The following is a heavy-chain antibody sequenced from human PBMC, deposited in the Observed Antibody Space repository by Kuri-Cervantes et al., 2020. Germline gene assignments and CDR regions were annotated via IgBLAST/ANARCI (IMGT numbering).Heavy chain of an antibody. V-gene: IGHV3-9*01. J-gene: IGHJ4*02. CDR3: ARDPAPLSASGDY. CDR2: ISWNSGSI. Sequence: SLKISCTASGFTFGDYAMHWVRQAPGKGLEWVSGISWNSGSIGYADSVKGRFTISRDNAKKSLFLQMNSLRAEDTAVYYCARDPAPLSASGDYWGQGTLVTVSS. CDR1: GFTFGDYA. D-gene: IGHD3-10*01.